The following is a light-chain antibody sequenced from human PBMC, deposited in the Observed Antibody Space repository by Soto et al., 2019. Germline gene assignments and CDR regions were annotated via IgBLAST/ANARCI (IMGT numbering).Light chain of an antibody. CDR3: QSYDSTSVV. CDR1: SGSIASNF. V-gene: IGLV6-57*04. CDR2: EDS. Sequence: NFMLTQPHSVSESPGKTVTISCTRSSGSIASNFVRWYQQRPGSAPTTVIYEDSERPSGVPDRFSGSIDSPSNSASLTISRLKTEDEADYYCQSYDSTSVVFGGGTKVTVL. J-gene: IGLJ2*01.